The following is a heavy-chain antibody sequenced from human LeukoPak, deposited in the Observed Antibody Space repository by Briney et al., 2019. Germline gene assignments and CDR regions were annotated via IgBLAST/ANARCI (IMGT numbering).Heavy chain of an antibody. D-gene: IGHD5-12*01. J-gene: IGHJ4*02. CDR2: IYHTGRT. CDR1: GGSVTSSNHY. CDR3: ARSQSSNIVATRTFQF. Sequence: PSETLSLTCTVSGGSVTSSNHYWGWIRQPPGKGLEWIGSIYHTGRTYYNPSLESRVTVSVDTSTNQFSLRLYSVTASDTAVYYCARSQSSNIVATRTFQFWGQGTLVTVSS. V-gene: IGHV4-39*01.